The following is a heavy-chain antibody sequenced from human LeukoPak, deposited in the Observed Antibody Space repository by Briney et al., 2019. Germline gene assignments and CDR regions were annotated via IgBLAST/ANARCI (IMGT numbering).Heavy chain of an antibody. Sequence: PSETLSLTCAVYGGSFSGYYWSWIRQPPGKGLEWIGEINHSGSTNYNPSLRSRVTISVDTSKNQFSLKLSSVTAADTAVYYCARHGRGYYGSGSYYRAGLDAFDIWGQGTMVTVSS. CDR1: GGSFSGYY. D-gene: IGHD3-10*01. V-gene: IGHV4-34*01. CDR3: ARHGRGYYGSGSYYRAGLDAFDI. J-gene: IGHJ3*02. CDR2: INHSGST.